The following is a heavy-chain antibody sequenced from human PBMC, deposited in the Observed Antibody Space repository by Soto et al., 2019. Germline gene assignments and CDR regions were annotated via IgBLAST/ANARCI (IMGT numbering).Heavy chain of an antibody. J-gene: IGHJ6*02. V-gene: IGHV3-23*01. CDR3: AKNKYDSGGNYGMDV. Sequence: GGCIEFSSASSGVSCSNHAMNWLRQNPGKGLEWVSGISGNGGYTYYADSVKGRFIISRDNSKNTLYLLMNSLRVEDTAEYYCAKNKYDSGGNYGMDVCGQGTTVTV. CDR1: GVSCSNHA. D-gene: IGHD3-10*01. CDR2: ISGNGGYT.